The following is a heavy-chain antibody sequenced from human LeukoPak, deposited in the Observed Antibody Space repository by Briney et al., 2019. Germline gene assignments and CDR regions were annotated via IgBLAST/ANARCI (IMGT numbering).Heavy chain of an antibody. CDR1: GGTLSSYA. CDR3: AKTTIPGKGHYDILTGYYPDY. Sequence: ASVKVSCKASGGTLSSYAISWVRQAPGQGLEWMGGIIPIFGTANYAQKFQGRVTITTDESTSTAYMELSSLRSEDTAVYYCAKTTIPGKGHYDILTGYYPDYWGQGTLVTVSS. J-gene: IGHJ4*02. V-gene: IGHV1-69*05. D-gene: IGHD3-9*01. CDR2: IIPIFGTA.